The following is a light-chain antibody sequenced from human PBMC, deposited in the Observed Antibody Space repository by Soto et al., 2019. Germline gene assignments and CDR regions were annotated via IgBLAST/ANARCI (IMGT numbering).Light chain of an antibody. CDR1: HRASSSY. CDR3: QQYGTSPRT. CDR2: GAS. J-gene: IGKJ1*01. Sequence: EIVLTQSPGTLSWSPVEIPTLSGRAIHRASSSYLAWYQQKPGQAPRLLIYGASRRATGIPDRFSGSGSGTDFTLTISRLEPEDFAVYYCQQYGTSPRTFGQGTKVDIK. V-gene: IGKV3-20*01.